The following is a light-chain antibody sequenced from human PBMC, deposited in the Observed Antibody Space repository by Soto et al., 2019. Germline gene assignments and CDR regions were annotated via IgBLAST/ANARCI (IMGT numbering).Light chain of an antibody. Sequence: QAVLTQEPSLTVSPGGTATLTCGSSTGAVTSGHYPYWFQQKPGQAPRTLIYDTSNKHSWTPARFSGSLLGGKAALTLSGAQPEDEAEYYCLLSYSGALYVFGTGTKVTV. CDR1: TGAVTSGHY. J-gene: IGLJ1*01. CDR2: DTS. V-gene: IGLV7-46*01. CDR3: LLSYSGALYV.